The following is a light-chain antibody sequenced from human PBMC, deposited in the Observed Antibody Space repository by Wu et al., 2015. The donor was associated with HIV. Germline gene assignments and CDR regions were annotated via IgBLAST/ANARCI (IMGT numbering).Light chain of an antibody. CDR3: QQYNSYAYT. Sequence: DIQMTQSPSTLSASVGDRVAITCRASQSITNWLAWYQQKSGKAPKLLIYRASNLESGVPSRFSGTGSGTEFTLTISSLQPDDFATYYCQQYNSYAYTFGQGTKLE. V-gene: IGKV1-5*03. CDR1: QSITNW. J-gene: IGKJ2*01. CDR2: RAS.